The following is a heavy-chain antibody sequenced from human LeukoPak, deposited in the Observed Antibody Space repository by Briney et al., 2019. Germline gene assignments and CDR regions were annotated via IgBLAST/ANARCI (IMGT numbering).Heavy chain of an antibody. V-gene: IGHV3-66*01. CDR2: IYSGGST. J-gene: IGHJ4*02. CDR3: ARDRVSPPYFDS. Sequence: GGSLRLSCAASGFTVSSNYMIWVRRAPTNGLQWVSIIYSGGSTYYADSVKGRFTISRDNSKNTLYLQMNSLRAEDTAVYYCARDRVSPPYFDSWGQGTLVTVSS. CDR1: GFTVSSNY. D-gene: IGHD3-10*01.